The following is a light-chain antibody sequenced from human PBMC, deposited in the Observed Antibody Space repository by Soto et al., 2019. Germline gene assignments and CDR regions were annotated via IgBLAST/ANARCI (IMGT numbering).Light chain of an antibody. CDR1: QSVSSN. J-gene: IGKJ1*01. V-gene: IGKV3-15*01. CDR2: GAS. CDR3: QQSYSTPPT. Sequence: EVVMTQSPATLSLSPGERATLSCRASQSVSSNLAWFQQKPGQAPRLLIYGASTRATGIPVRFSGSGSGTEFTLTISSLQPEDFATYYCQQSYSTPPTFGQGTKVDIK.